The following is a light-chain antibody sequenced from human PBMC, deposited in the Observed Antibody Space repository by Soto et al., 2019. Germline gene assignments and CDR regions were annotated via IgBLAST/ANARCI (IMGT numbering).Light chain of an antibody. CDR1: SNKIEAGYD. CDR2: GNS. J-gene: IGLJ1*01. CDR3: QSYDSSLSGYV. Sequence: QSVLTQPPSVSGAPGQRVTISCTGRSNKIEAGYDVHWYQQLPGTAPKLLIYGNSNRPSGVPDRFSGSKSGTSASLAITGLQAEDEADYYCQSYDSSLSGYVFGTGTKVTVL. V-gene: IGLV1-40*01.